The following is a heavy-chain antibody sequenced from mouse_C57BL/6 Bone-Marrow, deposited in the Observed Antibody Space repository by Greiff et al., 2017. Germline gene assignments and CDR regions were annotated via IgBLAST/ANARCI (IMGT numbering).Heavy chain of an antibody. CDR3: ARSRDYDEGDYFDY. CDR2: INPNNGGT. CDR1: GYTFTDYN. J-gene: IGHJ2*01. Sequence: EVQLQQSGPELVKPGASVTIPCKASGYTFTDYNMDWVKQSHGKSLEWMGDINPNNGGTIHNQNFTGKATLTVDKSSSTAYMVHRSLTSEDTAVYYCARSRDYDEGDYFDYWGQGTTLTVSS. D-gene: IGHD2-4*01. V-gene: IGHV1-18*01.